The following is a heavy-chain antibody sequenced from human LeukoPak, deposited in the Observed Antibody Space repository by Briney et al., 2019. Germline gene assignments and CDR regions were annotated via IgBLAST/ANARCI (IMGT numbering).Heavy chain of an antibody. CDR2: ISGGGGTT. Sequence: PGGSLRLSCAASGITFSSYAMSWVRQAPGKGLEWVSAISGGGGTTYYADSVKGRFTISRDNSKNTLYLQMNSLRAEDTAVHFCAKDKGGSYYEFDYWGQGTLVTVSS. CDR3: AKDKGGSYYEFDY. J-gene: IGHJ4*02. CDR1: GITFSSYA. V-gene: IGHV3-23*01. D-gene: IGHD3-10*01.